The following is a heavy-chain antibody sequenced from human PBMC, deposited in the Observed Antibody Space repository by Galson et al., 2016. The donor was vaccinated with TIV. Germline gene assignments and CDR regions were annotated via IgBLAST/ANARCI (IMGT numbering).Heavy chain of an antibody. Sequence: QSGAEVKKPGESLKISCEVSGYSFVSYWIGWVRQRPGKGLEWMGIIYTEDSTIKYSPAFQGQVTISAAKSLNTAYLHWSSLKASDTAAYYCARLRGELLHFDYWSQGTLVTVSS. CDR2: IYTEDSTI. D-gene: IGHD1-26*01. CDR3: ARLRGELLHFDY. V-gene: IGHV5-51*01. CDR1: GYSFVSYW. J-gene: IGHJ4*02.